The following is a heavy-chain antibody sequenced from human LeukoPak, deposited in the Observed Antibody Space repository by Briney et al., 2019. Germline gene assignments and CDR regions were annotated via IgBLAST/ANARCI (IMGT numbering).Heavy chain of an antibody. CDR1: GGSISSYY. D-gene: IGHD2-2*01. CDR3: ARDGCSSTSCFDYYGMDV. CDR2: IYYSGSN. V-gene: IGHV4-59*01. J-gene: IGHJ6*02. Sequence: SETLSLTCTVSGGSISSYYCSWIRQPPGKGLEWIGYIYYSGSNNYNPSLKSRVTISVDTSKNQFSLKLSSVTAADTAVYYCARDGCSSTSCFDYYGMDVWGQGTTVTVSS.